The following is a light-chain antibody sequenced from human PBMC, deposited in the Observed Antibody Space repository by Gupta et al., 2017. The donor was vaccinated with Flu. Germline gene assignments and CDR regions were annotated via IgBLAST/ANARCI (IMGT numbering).Light chain of an antibody. CDR2: EVS. CDR3: SSYTSSSTPYV. CDR1: SSDVGGYKY. J-gene: IGLJ1*01. V-gene: IGLV2-14*01. Sequence: SSDVGGYKYVSWYQQNPGKAPKLMIYEVSNRPSGVSNRFSGSKSGNTASLTISGLQTEDEADYYCSSYTSSSTPYVFGTGTKVTVL.